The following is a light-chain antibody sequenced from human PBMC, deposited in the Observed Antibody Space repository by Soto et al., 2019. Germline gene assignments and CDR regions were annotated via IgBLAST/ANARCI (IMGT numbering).Light chain of an antibody. Sequence: DIQMTQSPSSLSASVGDRVTITCQASQNIRNYLNWYQHKLGKAPRLLISDASHLEPGAPSSFSATGSGTDFTLTISDLQPGDRATYFCQQYDELPYTFGGGTRLEI. CDR3: QQYDELPYT. CDR1: QNIRNY. V-gene: IGKV1-33*01. J-gene: IGKJ2*01. CDR2: DAS.